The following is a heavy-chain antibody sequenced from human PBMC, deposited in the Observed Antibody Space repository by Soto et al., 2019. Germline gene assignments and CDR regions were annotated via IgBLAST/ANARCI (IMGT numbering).Heavy chain of an antibody. V-gene: IGHV3-30*18. CDR3: AKGTHVQPQQLGY. D-gene: IGHD5-18*01. CDR2: ISYDGSNK. CDR1: GFTFSSYG. J-gene: IGHJ4*02. Sequence: QVQLVESGGGVVQPGRSLRLSCAASGFTFSSYGMHWVRQAPSKGLEWVAVISYDGSNKYYADSVKGRFTISRDNSKNTLYLQMNSLRAEDTVVYYCAKGTHVQPQQLGYWGQGTLVTVSS.